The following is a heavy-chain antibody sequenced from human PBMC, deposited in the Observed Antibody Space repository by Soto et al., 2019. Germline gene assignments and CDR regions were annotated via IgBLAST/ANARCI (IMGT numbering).Heavy chain of an antibody. D-gene: IGHD1-26*01. J-gene: IGHJ6*02. CDR1: GGSISSGGYY. Sequence: SETLSLTCTVSGGSISSGGYYWSWIRQHPGKGLEWIGYIYYSGSTYYNPSLKSRVTISVDTSKNQFSLKLSSVTAADTAVYYCARDQALFMGNYYDYGMDVSGQATTVTVFS. V-gene: IGHV4-31*03. CDR2: IYYSGST. CDR3: ARDQALFMGNYYDYGMDV.